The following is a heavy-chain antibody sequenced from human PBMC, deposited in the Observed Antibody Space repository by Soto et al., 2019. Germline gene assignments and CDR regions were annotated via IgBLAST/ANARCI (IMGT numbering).Heavy chain of an antibody. CDR1: GFTFSSCA. Sequence: QVQLVESGGTVVQPGRSLRLSCAASGFTFSSCALHWVRQAPGKGLEWVTLISYDASNKYYGNSVKGRFTISRDNSKNTLYLQMDSLRAEDTAVYYCARSSGWGIDYWGQGTLVTVSS. V-gene: IGHV3-30*03. D-gene: IGHD6-19*01. J-gene: IGHJ4*02. CDR3: ARSSGWGIDY. CDR2: ISYDASNK.